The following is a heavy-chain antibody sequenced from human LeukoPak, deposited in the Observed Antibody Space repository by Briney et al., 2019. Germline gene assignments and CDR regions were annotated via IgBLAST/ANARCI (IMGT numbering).Heavy chain of an antibody. J-gene: IGHJ4*02. CDR1: GGSITNYY. CDR3: ARRDGSAWFFDY. Sequence: SETLSLTCTVSGGSITNYYWSWIRQPTGKGLEWIGRISGSGGTNYNPSLKSRVTMSVDTSKNQFSLKLSSVTAADTAVYCCARRDGSAWFFDYWGQGALVTVSS. V-gene: IGHV4-4*07. CDR2: ISGSGGT. D-gene: IGHD6-19*01.